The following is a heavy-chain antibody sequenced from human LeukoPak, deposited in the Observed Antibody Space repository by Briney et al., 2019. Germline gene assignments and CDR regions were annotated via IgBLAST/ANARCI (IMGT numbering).Heavy chain of an antibody. CDR3: ARPRSGYYTFFDY. J-gene: IGHJ4*02. CDR2: INWNGGST. V-gene: IGHV3-20*04. D-gene: IGHD3-3*01. CDR1: GFTFVDYG. Sequence: GGSLRLSCAASGFTFVDYGMSWVRQAPGKGLEWVSGINWNGGSTGYADSVKGRFTISRDNAKNSLYPQMNSLRAEDTALYYCARPRSGYYTFFDYWGQGTLVTVSS.